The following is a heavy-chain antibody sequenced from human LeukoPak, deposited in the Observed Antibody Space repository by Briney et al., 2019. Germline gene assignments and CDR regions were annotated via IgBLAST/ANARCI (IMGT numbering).Heavy chain of an antibody. V-gene: IGHV1-69*13. CDR1: GYTFTGYY. Sequence: GASVKVSCKASGYTFTGYYMHWVRPAPGQGLEWMGGIIPIFGTANYAQKFQGRVTITADESTSTAYMELSSLRSEDTAVYYCARDRKIHAFDIWGQGTMVTVSS. J-gene: IGHJ3*02. CDR2: IIPIFGTA. CDR3: ARDRKIHAFDI.